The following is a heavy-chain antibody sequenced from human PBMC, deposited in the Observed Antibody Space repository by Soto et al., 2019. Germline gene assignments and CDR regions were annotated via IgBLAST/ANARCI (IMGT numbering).Heavy chain of an antibody. CDR1: GFTVSTYG. CDR3: TGEVASGY. D-gene: IGHD2-8*02. V-gene: IGHV3-30*03. Sequence: QVQLVESGGGVVQPGRSLRLSCAVSGFTVSTYGMHWVRQAPGKGLEWVAVISRDGGTKYYADSVKGRFTISRDNSRHTLFLEMNSLRGDDMAVYYCTGEVASGYCGQGTLVTVSS. J-gene: IGHJ4*02. CDR2: ISRDGGTK.